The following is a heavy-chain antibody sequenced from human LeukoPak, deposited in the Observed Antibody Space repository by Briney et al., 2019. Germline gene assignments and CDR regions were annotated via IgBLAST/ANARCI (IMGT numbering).Heavy chain of an antibody. CDR2: ITGSGGST. J-gene: IGHJ4*02. D-gene: IGHD3-10*01. Sequence: SGGSLRLSCAASGFTFSNYGLSWVRQAPGKGLEWVSGITGSGGSTYYADSVKGRFTISRDNSKNTLYLQMNSLRAEDTAVYYCAKVAGGSGSYYNFDYWGQGTLVTVSS. CDR1: GFTFSNYG. CDR3: AKVAGGSGSYYNFDY. V-gene: IGHV3-23*01.